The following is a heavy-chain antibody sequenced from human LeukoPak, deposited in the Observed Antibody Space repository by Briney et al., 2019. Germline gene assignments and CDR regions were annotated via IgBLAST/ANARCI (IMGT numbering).Heavy chain of an antibody. Sequence: GGSLRLSCAASGFTFSSYWMHWVHQAPGKGLVWVSRINSDGSSTSYADSVKGRFTISRDNAKNTLYLQMNSLRAEDTAVYYCARDGLGRLDILTGYTAAHGMDVWGQGTMVTVSS. J-gene: IGHJ6*02. CDR1: GFTFSSYW. CDR2: INSDGSST. D-gene: IGHD3-9*01. V-gene: IGHV3-74*01. CDR3: ARDGLGRLDILTGYTAAHGMDV.